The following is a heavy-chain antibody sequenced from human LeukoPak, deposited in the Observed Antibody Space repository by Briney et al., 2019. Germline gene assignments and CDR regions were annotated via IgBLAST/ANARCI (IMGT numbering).Heavy chain of an antibody. Sequence: GGSLRLSYAASGFTFSTYGMHWVRQAPGKGLEWVAVISYDGTNKYCADSVKGRFTISRDNSKNTMYLQMNSLRAEDTAVYYCAKDGDYGDQSYYIDYWGQGTLVTVSS. V-gene: IGHV3-30*18. J-gene: IGHJ4*02. CDR1: GFTFSTYG. CDR2: ISYDGTNK. D-gene: IGHD4-17*01. CDR3: AKDGDYGDQSYYIDY.